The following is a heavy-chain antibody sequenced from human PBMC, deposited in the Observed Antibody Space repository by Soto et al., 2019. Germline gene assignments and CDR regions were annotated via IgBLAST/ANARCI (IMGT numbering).Heavy chain of an antibody. V-gene: IGHV3-23*01. J-gene: IGHJ6*02. Sequence: GGSLRLSCAASGFAFRTYAMAWVRQAPGKXLEWVSGIWGSGDRTFYADSVKGRFTISRDNSRNTLYLQMYSLTAEDTALYYCAKTGPYCGGDCSRYFYGMDVWGQGTTVTV. D-gene: IGHD2-21*02. CDR1: GFAFRTYA. CDR3: AKTGPYCGGDCSRYFYGMDV. CDR2: IWGSGDRT.